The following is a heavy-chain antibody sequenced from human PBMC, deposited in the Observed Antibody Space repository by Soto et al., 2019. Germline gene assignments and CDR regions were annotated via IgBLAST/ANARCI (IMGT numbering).Heavy chain of an antibody. D-gene: IGHD1-7*01. CDR2: IYFSGST. V-gene: IGHV4-61*01. CDR3: AKEPINGTGWHNSYYGMHV. CDR1: GDSVSSGFYY. Sequence: PSETLSLTCTVSGDSVSSGFYYWNWIRQPPGKGLEWIGYIYFSGSTNYNPSLKSRLTISLDTSKNQFSLRLNSVTAADTAVYYCAKEPINGTGWHNSYYGMHVWGQGTTVTV. J-gene: IGHJ6*02.